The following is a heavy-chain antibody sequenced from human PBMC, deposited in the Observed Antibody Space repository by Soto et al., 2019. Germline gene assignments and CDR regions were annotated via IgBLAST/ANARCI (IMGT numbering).Heavy chain of an antibody. CDR3: ARLAVAGALFDY. J-gene: IGHJ4*02. CDR2: IYYSGST. Sequence: QLQLQESGPGLVKPSETLSLTCTVSGGSISSSSYYWGWIRQPPGKGLEWIGSIYYSGSTYYNPSLKCRVTISVDTSKNQFSLKLSSVTAADTAVYYCARLAVAGALFDYWGQGTLVTVSS. D-gene: IGHD6-19*01. V-gene: IGHV4-39*01. CDR1: GGSISSSSYY.